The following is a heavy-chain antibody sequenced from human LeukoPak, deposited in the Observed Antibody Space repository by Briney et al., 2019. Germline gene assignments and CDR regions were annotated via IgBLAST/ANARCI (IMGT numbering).Heavy chain of an antibody. CDR3: AKDLAYGDYGSAPSFDY. V-gene: IGHV3-30*18. CDR2: ISYDGSNK. J-gene: IGHJ4*02. CDR1: GFTFSSYG. D-gene: IGHD4-17*01. Sequence: PGRSLRLSCAASGFTFSSYGMHWVRQAPGKGLEWVAVISYDGSNKYYADSVKGRFTISRDNSKNTLYLQMNSLRAEDTAVYYCAKDLAYGDYGSAPSFDYWGQGTLVTVSS.